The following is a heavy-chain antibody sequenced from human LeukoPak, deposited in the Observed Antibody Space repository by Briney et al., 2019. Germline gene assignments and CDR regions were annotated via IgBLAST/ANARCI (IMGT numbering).Heavy chain of an antibody. V-gene: IGHV4-34*01. D-gene: IGHD3-22*01. Sequence: SETLSLTCAVYGGSFSGYYWSWIRQPPGKGLEWIGEINHSGSTNYNPSLKSPVTISVDTSKNQFSLKLSSVTAADTAVYYCARGRGYYYDSSGYYHGTFDYWGQGTLVTVSS. CDR1: GGSFSGYY. CDR3: ARGRGYYYDSSGYYHGTFDY. J-gene: IGHJ4*02. CDR2: INHSGST.